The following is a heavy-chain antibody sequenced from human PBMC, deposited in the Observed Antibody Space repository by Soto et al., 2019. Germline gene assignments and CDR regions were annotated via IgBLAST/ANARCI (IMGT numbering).Heavy chain of an antibody. J-gene: IGHJ6*02. CDR2: INAGNGNT. V-gene: IGHV1-3*01. CDR3: AGGIAAAPTAYYYYGMDV. D-gene: IGHD6-13*01. CDR1: GYTFTSYA. Sequence: ASVKVSCKASGYTFTSYAMHWVRQAPGQRLEWMGWINAGNGNTEYSQKFQGRVTITRDTSASTAYMELSSLRSEDTAVYYCAGGIAAAPTAYYYYGMDVWGQGTTVTVSS.